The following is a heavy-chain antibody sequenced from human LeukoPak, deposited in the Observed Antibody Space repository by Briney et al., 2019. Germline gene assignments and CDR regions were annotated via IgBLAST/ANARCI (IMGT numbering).Heavy chain of an antibody. Sequence: SETLSLTCTVSGGSISSHYWSWIRQPPGKGLEWIGYIYYSGSTNYNPSLKSRVTISVDTSKNQFSLKLSSVTAADTAVYYCARGRTGTTDYAYYYYMDVWGKGTTVTVSS. CDR2: IYYSGST. CDR1: GGSISSHY. J-gene: IGHJ6*03. D-gene: IGHD1-7*01. V-gene: IGHV4-59*11. CDR3: ARGRTGTTDYAYYYYMDV.